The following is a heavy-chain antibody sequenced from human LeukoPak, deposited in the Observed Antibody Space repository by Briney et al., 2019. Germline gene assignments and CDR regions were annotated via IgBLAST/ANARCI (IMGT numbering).Heavy chain of an antibody. J-gene: IGHJ5*02. CDR1: GGSFSGYY. CDR2: INHSGST. D-gene: IGHD3-9*01. Sequence: SETLSLTCAVYGGSFSGYYWSWIRQPPGKGLEWIGEINHSGSTNYNPSLKSRVTIPVDTSKNQFSLKLSSVTAADTAVYYCARGNPLRYFDWLLSRNNWFDPWGQGTLVTVSS. CDR3: ARGNPLRYFDWLLSRNNWFDP. V-gene: IGHV4-34*01.